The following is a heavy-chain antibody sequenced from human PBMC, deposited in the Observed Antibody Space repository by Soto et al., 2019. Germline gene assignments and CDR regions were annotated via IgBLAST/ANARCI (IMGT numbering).Heavy chain of an antibody. J-gene: IGHJ4*02. D-gene: IGHD3-3*01. Sequence: LKISCRGSGYDFNTSWFGWVRQLPGRGLEWVGIMYPGDSDTRYNPSLQGHVTLSVDVTVSTAFLQWRSLETSDTGMYFCARLPRDCNKTSCYYADHWGQGTQVTVSS. V-gene: IGHV5-51*01. CDR3: ARLPRDCNKTSCYYADH. CDR1: GYDFNTSW. CDR2: MYPGDSDT.